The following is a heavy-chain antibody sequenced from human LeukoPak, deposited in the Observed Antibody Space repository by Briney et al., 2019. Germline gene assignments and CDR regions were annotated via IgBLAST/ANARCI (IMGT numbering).Heavy chain of an antibody. CDR3: ARGIYTGASTFVGHFDC. D-gene: IGHD3-3*02. V-gene: IGHV4-34*01. CDR1: GGSFSSYN. Sequence: SETLSLTCAVFGGSFSSYNWNWLRQSPRKGLEWIGEINHSGVTNYNPSLKSRLTISQDTSNNQFSVKLTSVTAADTAVYYCARGIYTGASTFVGHFDCWGRGTMVTVSS. CDR2: INHSGVT. J-gene: IGHJ4*02.